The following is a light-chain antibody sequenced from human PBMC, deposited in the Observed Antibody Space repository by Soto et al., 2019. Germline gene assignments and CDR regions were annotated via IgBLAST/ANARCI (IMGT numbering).Light chain of an antibody. CDR1: QSVSSSY. J-gene: IGKJ3*01. CDR2: GAS. V-gene: IGKV3-20*01. CDR3: QQYGSSPGFT. Sequence: EIVLTQSPGTLSLSPGERATLSCRASQSVSSSYLAWYQQKPGQAPRLLIYGASSRATGIPDRFSGSGSGTDSTLTISRLEPEDFAVYYCQQYGSSPGFTFGPGTKVDIK.